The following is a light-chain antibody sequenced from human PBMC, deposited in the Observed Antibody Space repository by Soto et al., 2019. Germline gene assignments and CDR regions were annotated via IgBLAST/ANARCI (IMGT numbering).Light chain of an antibody. Sequence: QSALTQPASVSGSPGQSITISCTGTSSDVGGYSFVSWYQQHPGKAPKLIIYGVTSRPSGVSSRFSGSKSGNTASLTISGLHAEDEADYYCSSYTNTARVFGGGTKLTVL. CDR2: GVT. CDR1: SSDVGGYSF. J-gene: IGLJ3*02. V-gene: IGLV2-14*01. CDR3: SSYTNTARV.